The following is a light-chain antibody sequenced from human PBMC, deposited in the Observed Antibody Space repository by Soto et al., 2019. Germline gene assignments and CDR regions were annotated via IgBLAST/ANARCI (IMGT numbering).Light chain of an antibody. CDR3: QQYGSSPPT. CDR1: QSVSSSY. Sequence: EIVLTQSPGTLSLSPGERATLSCRASQSVSSSYLAWYQQKPGRAPRLLIYGASSRATGIPDRFSGSGSGPDFTLTISRLEPEDFAVYYCQQYGSSPPTFGQGTKVEIK. J-gene: IGKJ1*01. CDR2: GAS. V-gene: IGKV3-20*01.